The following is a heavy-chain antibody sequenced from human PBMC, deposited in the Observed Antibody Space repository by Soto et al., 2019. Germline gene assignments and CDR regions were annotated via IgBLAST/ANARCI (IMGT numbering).Heavy chain of an antibody. V-gene: IGHV4-39*07. CDR1: GGSISSSSYY. Sequence: SETLSLTCTVSGGSISSSSYYWGWIRQPPGKGLEWIGSIYYSGSTYYNPSLKRQVTISVDTSKNQFSLKLSSVTAADTAVYYCAGYLPFYDILTGYYLNWFDPWGQGTLVNVSS. CDR2: IYYSGST. J-gene: IGHJ5*02. D-gene: IGHD3-9*01. CDR3: AGYLPFYDILTGYYLNWFDP.